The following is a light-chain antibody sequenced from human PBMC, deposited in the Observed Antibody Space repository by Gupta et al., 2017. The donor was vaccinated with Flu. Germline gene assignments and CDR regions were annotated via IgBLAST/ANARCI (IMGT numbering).Light chain of an antibody. Sequence: QLVLPHSPSASASLGASVKLTCTLSSGHSTYVIAWHQQQPEKGPRYLMKLNGDGSNTRGDGIPDRFSGSSSGAARYLTLASRESEDEDDYYWQTGDTGGVFGGGTKLTVL. CDR1: SGHSTYV. CDR3: QTGDTGGV. CDR2: LNGDGSN. V-gene: IGLV4-69*01. J-gene: IGLJ3*02.